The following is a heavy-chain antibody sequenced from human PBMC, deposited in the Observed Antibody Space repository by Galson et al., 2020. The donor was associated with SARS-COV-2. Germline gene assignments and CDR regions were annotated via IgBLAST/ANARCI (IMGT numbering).Heavy chain of an antibody. CDR1: GFTFSSYS. V-gene: IGHV3-21*03. CDR2: ISSSSSYI. CDR3: ASGHQRITIFGVVISAFDI. Sequence: GESLKISCAASGFTFSSYSMNWVRQAPGKGLEWVSSISSSSSYIYYADSVKGRFTISRDNAKNSLYLQMNSLRAEDTAVYYCASGHQRITIFGVVISAFDIWGQGTMVTVSS. D-gene: IGHD3-3*01. J-gene: IGHJ3*02.